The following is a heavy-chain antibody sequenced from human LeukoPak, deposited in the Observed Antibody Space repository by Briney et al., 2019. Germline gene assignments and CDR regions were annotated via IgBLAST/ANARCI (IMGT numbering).Heavy chain of an antibody. CDR3: ARDLYGSTSSPFDP. D-gene: IGHD6-6*01. J-gene: IGHJ5*02. V-gene: IGHV4-34*01. CDR2: INHSGST. CDR1: GGSFSGYY. Sequence: SETLSLTCAVYGGSFSGYYWSWIRQPPGKGLEWIGEINHSGSTNYNPSLKSRVTVSLDTSKNQFSLKLSSVTAADTAVYYCARDLYGSTSSPFDPWGQGTLVTVSS.